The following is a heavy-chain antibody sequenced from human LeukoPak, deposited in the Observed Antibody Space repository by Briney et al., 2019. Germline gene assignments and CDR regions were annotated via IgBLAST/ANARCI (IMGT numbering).Heavy chain of an antibody. D-gene: IGHD6-19*01. J-gene: IGHJ4*02. Sequence: KPSETLSLTCTVSGGSISSYYWSWIRQPPGKGLEWIGYIYYSGSTNYNPSLKSRVTISVDTSKNQSSLKLSSVTAADTAVYYCARLTASDSSGVDYWGQGTLVTVSS. CDR1: GGSISSYY. CDR2: IYYSGST. CDR3: ARLTASDSSGVDY. V-gene: IGHV4-59*08.